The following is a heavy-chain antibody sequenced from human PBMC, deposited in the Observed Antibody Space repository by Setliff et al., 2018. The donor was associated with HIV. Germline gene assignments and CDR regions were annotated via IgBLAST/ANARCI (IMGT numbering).Heavy chain of an antibody. CDR1: GFSFSDYA. Sequence: QTGGSLRLSCAASGFSFSDYAMHWVRQAPGKGLEYVSGISADGGTAYYADSVKDRFTISRDNSKSTLYLQMGSLRAEDMAVYYCARAHSSGWSGFHYWFDPWGPGTLVTVSS. D-gene: IGHD6-19*01. CDR2: ISADGGTA. J-gene: IGHJ5*02. V-gene: IGHV3-64*02. CDR3: ARAHSSGWSGFHYWFDP.